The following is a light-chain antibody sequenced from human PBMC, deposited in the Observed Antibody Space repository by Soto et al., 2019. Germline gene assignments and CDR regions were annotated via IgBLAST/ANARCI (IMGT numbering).Light chain of an antibody. Sequence: EIVLTQSPGTLSLSPGERATLFCRASQSITSNSLAWYQQKPGQAPRLLIYGASNRATAIPDRFSGSGSGTDFTLTISRLELEDVAIYYCQQYGVSSCTFGQGTQLEIK. CDR3: QQYGVSSCT. V-gene: IGKV3-20*01. CDR1: QSITSNS. J-gene: IGKJ2*02. CDR2: GAS.